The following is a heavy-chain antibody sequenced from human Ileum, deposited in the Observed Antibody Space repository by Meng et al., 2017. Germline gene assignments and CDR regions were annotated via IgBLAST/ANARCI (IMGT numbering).Heavy chain of an antibody. Sequence: GSLRLSCTVSGGSISIPNYYWGWVRQTPGKGLEWIGSIYYSGITYFNPSLKSRVDMSVGTSKNQFSLKLFYVTAADTAAYYCARAQGWTRLDTFDIWGQGTTVTVSS. V-gene: IGHV4-39*07. D-gene: IGHD1-1*01. CDR1: GGSISIPNYY. CDR3: ARAQGWTRLDTFDI. CDR2: IYYSGIT. J-gene: IGHJ3*02.